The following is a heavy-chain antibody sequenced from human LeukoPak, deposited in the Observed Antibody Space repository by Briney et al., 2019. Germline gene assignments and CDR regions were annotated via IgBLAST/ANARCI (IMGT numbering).Heavy chain of an antibody. Sequence: GSLRLSCAASGFTFSSYGMHWVRQAPGKGLEWVAVIWYDGSNKYYADSVKGRFTISRDNSKNTLYLQMNSLRAEDTAVYYCARGKLRFLEWLSLGLDYWGQGTLVTVSS. V-gene: IGHV3-33*01. CDR2: IWYDGSNK. J-gene: IGHJ4*02. D-gene: IGHD3-3*01. CDR3: ARGKLRFLEWLSLGLDY. CDR1: GFTFSSYG.